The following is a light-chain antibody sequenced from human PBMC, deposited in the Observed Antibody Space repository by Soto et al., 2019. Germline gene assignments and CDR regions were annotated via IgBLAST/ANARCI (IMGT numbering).Light chain of an antibody. J-gene: IGLJ2*01. V-gene: IGLV1-40*01. CDR3: QSYDSSLSGVI. CDR1: SSNIGAGYE. CDR2: GNS. Sequence: QAVVTQPPSVSGAPGQRVTISCTGSSSNIGAGYEVHWYQQLPGTAPKLLIFGNSNRPSGVPDRFSGSKSGTSASLAITGLQAEDEADYYCQSYDSSLSGVIFAGGTKVTVL.